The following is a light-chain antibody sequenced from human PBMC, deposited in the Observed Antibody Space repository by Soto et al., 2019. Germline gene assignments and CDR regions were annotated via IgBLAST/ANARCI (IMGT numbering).Light chain of an antibody. CDR1: QSVSSY. CDR3: QQRSNSFT. J-gene: IGKJ3*01. V-gene: IGKV3-11*01. CDR2: DAS. Sequence: EIVLTQSPATLSLSPGERATLSCRASQSVSSYLAWYQQKPGQAPRLLIYDASNRATGIPARFSGSGSGTDFTLTISSLEPEDFAVHYCQQRSNSFTFGPGTKVDIK.